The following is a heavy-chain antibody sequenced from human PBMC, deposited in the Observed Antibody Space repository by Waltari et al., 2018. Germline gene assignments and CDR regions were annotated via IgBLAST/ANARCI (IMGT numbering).Heavy chain of an antibody. CDR3: ARIHYTNCGYFDL. CDR1: GFTFSSHW. CDR2: RKQDGSVK. D-gene: IGHD4-4*01. Sequence: ELQLVESGGGLVQPGGSLRLSCAASGFTFSSHWMSWVRQAPGKGLEWVAKRKQDGSVKLYMDSVEGRFTISRDNAENSLYLQMNSLGVDDTAVYYCARIHYTNCGYFDLWGQGILVTVSS. V-gene: IGHV3-7*01. J-gene: IGHJ4*02.